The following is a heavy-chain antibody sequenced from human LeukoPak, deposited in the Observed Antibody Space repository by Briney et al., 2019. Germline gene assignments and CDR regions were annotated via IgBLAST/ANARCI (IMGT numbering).Heavy chain of an antibody. CDR3: ASTSSSGWFQNWFDP. CDR1: GGSISSYY. CDR2: IYYSGST. D-gene: IGHD6-19*01. Sequence: SETLSLTCTVSGGSISSYYWSWIRQPPGKGLEWIGYIYYSGSTNYNPSLKSRVTISVDTPKNQFSLKLSSVTAADTAVYYCASTSSSGWFQNWFDPWGQGTLVTVSS. J-gene: IGHJ5*02. V-gene: IGHV4-59*08.